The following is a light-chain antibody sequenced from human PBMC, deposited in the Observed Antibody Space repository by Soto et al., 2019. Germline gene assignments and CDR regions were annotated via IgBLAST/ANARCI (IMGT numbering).Light chain of an antibody. Sequence: QSALTQPPSVSGSPGQSVTISCTGTSSDVRGYDYVSWYQQRPGKAPKLLIYDVTKRPSGVPDRFSGSKSVNTSSLTISGLQAEDEADFYRCSYGGSFPYAFGTGTKGTVL. CDR2: DVT. CDR3: CSYGGSFPYA. CDR1: SSDVRGYDY. V-gene: IGLV2-11*01. J-gene: IGLJ1*01.